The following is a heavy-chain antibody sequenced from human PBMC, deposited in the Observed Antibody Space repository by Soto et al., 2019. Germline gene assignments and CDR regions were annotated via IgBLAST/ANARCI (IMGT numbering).Heavy chain of an antibody. CDR3: VRDRGAYRANSYYYGMDV. Sequence: QVQLQGSGPGLVKPSQTLSLTCTVSGGSISSGEYQWSWVRQPPGKGLEWIGHIYYSGTTYYNPSLKSRVTISVDTSKNQFSLKLSSVTAADSAVYYCVRDRGAYRANSYYYGMDVWGQGTTVTVS. CDR1: GGSISSGEYQ. J-gene: IGHJ6*02. CDR2: IYYSGTT. V-gene: IGHV4-30-4*01. D-gene: IGHD4-17*01.